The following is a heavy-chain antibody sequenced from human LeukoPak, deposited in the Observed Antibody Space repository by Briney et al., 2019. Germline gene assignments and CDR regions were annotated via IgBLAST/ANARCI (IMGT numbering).Heavy chain of an antibody. D-gene: IGHD3-9*01. J-gene: IGHJ4*02. CDR1: GYTFTGYY. V-gene: IGHV1-2*02. CDR2: INPNSGGT. Sequence: GASVKVSCKASGYTFTGYYMDWGRQGPGQGLEWVGWINPNSGGTNYAQKFQGRVTMTRDMSISTAYMELSRLRSDDTAVYYCARDWGTYYDILTGYRSLGYFDYWGQGTLVTVSS. CDR3: ARDWGTYYDILTGYRSLGYFDY.